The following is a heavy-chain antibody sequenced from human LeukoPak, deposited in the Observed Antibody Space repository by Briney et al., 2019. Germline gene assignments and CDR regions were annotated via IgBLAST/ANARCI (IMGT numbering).Heavy chain of an antibody. D-gene: IGHD3-3*02. CDR1: GFTFSSYW. CDR2: IKQDGSEK. Sequence: GGSLRLSCAASGFTFSSYWMSWVRQAPGKGLEWVANIKQDGSEKYYVDSVKGRFTISRDNAKNSLYLQMNSLRAEDTAVYYCARRLAELAAYYFDYWGQGTLVTVSS. J-gene: IGHJ4*02. CDR3: ARRLAELAAYYFDY. V-gene: IGHV3-7*01.